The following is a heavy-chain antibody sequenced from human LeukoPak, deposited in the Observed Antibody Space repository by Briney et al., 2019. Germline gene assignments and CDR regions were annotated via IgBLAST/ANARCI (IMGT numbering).Heavy chain of an antibody. CDR3: AKDFRWSFDY. D-gene: IGHD2-15*01. Sequence: GGSLRLSCAASGFTFSSFGMHLVRQAPGKGLEWVAFIRYDRDNKYYADSVKGRFTISRDNSKNTLYLQMNNLRVEDTAVYYCAKDFRWSFDYWGQGTLVTVSS. J-gene: IGHJ4*02. CDR1: GFTFSSFG. CDR2: IRYDRDNK. V-gene: IGHV3-30*02.